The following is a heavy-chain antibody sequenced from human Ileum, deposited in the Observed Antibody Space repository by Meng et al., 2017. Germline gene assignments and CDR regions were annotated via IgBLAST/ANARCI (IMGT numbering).Heavy chain of an antibody. CDR3: ARRIRGGNYLG. CDR2: IHYSGST. CDR1: GDSFTDYY. Sequence: QLQLMQWGAGMLKPSETLSLTCNVYGDSFTDYYWNWIRQPPGKGLEWIGEIHYSGSTNYNPSLESRVTISEDTSQKQFPLRLSSVTDADTAVYYCARRIRGGNYLGWGQGTLVTVYS. D-gene: IGHD1-26*01. J-gene: IGHJ4*02. V-gene: IGHV4-34*01.